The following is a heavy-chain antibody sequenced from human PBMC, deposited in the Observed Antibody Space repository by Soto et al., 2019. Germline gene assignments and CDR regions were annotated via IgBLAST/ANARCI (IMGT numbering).Heavy chain of an antibody. CDR2: IYWDDDK. V-gene: IGHV2-5*02. J-gene: IGHJ4*02. CDR1: GFSLTTSGVG. CDR3: AHRVLRTVFGLVTTTAIYFDF. Sequence: QITLNESGPTPVKPRQTLTLTCTFSGFSLTTSGVGVGWIHQSPGKAPEWLALIYWDDDKRYSPSLKSRLTITKDTSKNQVVLTMADLDPADTATYYCAHRVLRTVFGLVTTTAIYFDFWGQGTPVAVSS. D-gene: IGHD3-3*01.